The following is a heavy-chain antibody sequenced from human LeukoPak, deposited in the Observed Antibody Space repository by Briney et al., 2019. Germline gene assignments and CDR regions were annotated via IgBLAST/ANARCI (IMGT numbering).Heavy chain of an antibody. V-gene: IGHV3-21*01. J-gene: IGHJ4*02. Sequence: GGSLRLSCAASGFTFSSYSMNWVRQAPGKGLEWVSSISSSSSYVYYADSVKGRFTISRDNAKNSLYLQMNSLRAEDTAVYYCATLTAMVTYWGQGTLVTVSS. CDR3: ATLTAMVTY. D-gene: IGHD5-18*01. CDR1: GFTFSSYS. CDR2: ISSSSSYV.